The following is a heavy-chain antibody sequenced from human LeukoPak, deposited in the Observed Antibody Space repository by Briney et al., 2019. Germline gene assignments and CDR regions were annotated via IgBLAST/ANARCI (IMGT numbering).Heavy chain of an antibody. CDR3: ARDDMDIVVVVAGVAGSIDY. CDR2: INPNSGGT. D-gene: IGHD2-15*01. CDR1: GYTFTGYY. V-gene: IGHV1-2*02. Sequence: ASVKVSCKASGYTFTGYYMHWVRQAPGQGLEWMGWINPNSGGTNYAQKFQGRVTMTRDTSISTAYMELSRLRSDDTAVYYCARDDMDIVVVVAGVAGSIDYWGQGTLVTVSS. J-gene: IGHJ4*02.